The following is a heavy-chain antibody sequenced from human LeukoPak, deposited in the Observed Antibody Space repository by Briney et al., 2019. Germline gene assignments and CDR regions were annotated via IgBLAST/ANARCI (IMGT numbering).Heavy chain of an antibody. J-gene: IGHJ4*02. CDR3: AKAGTYQLLAHFDY. Sequence: GGSLRLSCAASGFTFSSYSMNWVRQAPGKGLEWVSSISSSSSYIYYADSVKGRFTISRDNAKNSLYLQMNSLRAEDMALYYCAKAGTYQLLAHFDYWGQGTLVTVSS. V-gene: IGHV3-21*04. D-gene: IGHD2-2*01. CDR1: GFTFSSYS. CDR2: ISSSSSYI.